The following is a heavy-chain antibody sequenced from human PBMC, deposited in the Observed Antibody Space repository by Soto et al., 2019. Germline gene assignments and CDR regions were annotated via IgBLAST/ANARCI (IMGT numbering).Heavy chain of an antibody. CDR1: GGTFSSYA. D-gene: IGHD3-10*01. CDR2: IIPIFGTA. V-gene: IGHV1-69*13. Sequence: SVKVSCKASGGTFSSYAISWVRQAPGQGLEWMGGIIPIFGTANYAQKFQGRVTITADESTSTAYMELSSLRSEDTAVYYCARDRLEYYGSGSTSLYYYYGMDVWGQGTTVTVSS. J-gene: IGHJ6*02. CDR3: ARDRLEYYGSGSTSLYYYYGMDV.